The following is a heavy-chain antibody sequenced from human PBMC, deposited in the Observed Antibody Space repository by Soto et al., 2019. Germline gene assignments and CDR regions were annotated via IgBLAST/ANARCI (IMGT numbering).Heavy chain of an antibody. D-gene: IGHD3-3*01. Sequence: SETLSLTCTVSGGSISSSSYYWGWIRQPPGKGLEWIGSIYYSGSTYYNPSLKSRVTISVDTSKNQFSLKLSSVTAADTAVYYCARQGVRYYDFWSGYRNWFDPWGQGTLVTVS. CDR3: ARQGVRYYDFWSGYRNWFDP. CDR2: IYYSGST. V-gene: IGHV4-39*01. J-gene: IGHJ5*02. CDR1: GGSISSSSYY.